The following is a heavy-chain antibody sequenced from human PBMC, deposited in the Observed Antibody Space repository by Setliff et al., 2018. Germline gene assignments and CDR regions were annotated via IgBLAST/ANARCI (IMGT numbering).Heavy chain of an antibody. D-gene: IGHD5-18*01. CDR1: GYTFRNYA. J-gene: IGHJ4*02. V-gene: IGHV1-18*01. Sequence: ASVKVFCKASGYTFRNYAFAWVRQAPGQGLEWVGWISVYNGDTNYAQKFQGRVTLTTDTSTSTAYMELRSLTSGDSAFYYCARAPSVELVTIRTNSWFTYWGQGTLVTVSS. CDR2: ISVYNGDT. CDR3: ARAPSVELVTIRTNSWFTY.